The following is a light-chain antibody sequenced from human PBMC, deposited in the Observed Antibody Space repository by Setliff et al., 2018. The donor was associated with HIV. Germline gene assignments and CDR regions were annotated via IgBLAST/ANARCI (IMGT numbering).Light chain of an antibody. CDR2: DVS. J-gene: IGLJ1*01. CDR1: SNDVGDYNY. Sequence: QSVLTQPASVSGSPGQSIIISCTGTSNDVGDYNYVSWYQQHPGKAPKLMIYDVSIRPSGVSNRFSGSKSGNTASLTISGLQAEDEADYYCLSYTVNSTPLYVLGTGTKVTVL. V-gene: IGLV2-14*01. CDR3: LSYTVNSTPLYV.